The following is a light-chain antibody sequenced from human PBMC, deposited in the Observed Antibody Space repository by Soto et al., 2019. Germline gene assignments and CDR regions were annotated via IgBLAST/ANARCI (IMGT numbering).Light chain of an antibody. CDR3: QQYNNYGSWT. J-gene: IGKJ1*01. V-gene: IGKV1-5*03. Sequence: DIQMTQSPSTLSASVGDTVTITCRASQSISAWLAWYQQKPGKAPKLLIYKASSLESGVPSRFNGSGSGTELTLTISSLQPDDFATYYCQQYNNYGSWTFGQGTKVEIK. CDR1: QSISAW. CDR2: KAS.